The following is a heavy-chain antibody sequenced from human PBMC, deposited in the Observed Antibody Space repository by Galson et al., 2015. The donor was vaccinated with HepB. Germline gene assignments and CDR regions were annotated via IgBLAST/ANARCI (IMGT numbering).Heavy chain of an antibody. Sequence: LRLSCAASGFTFSEYYMSWIRQPPGKGLEWVSYISSRNNYTNYADSVKGRFTIFRDNAKNSVYLQMNSLRVEDTAVYYCASTHYGDYADYWGQGSLVTVSS. D-gene: IGHD4-17*01. CDR2: ISSRNNYT. J-gene: IGHJ4*02. CDR3: ASTHYGDYADY. CDR1: GFTFSEYY. V-gene: IGHV3-11*03.